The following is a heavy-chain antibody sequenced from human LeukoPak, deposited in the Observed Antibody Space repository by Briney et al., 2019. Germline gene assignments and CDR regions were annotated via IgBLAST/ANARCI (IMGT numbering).Heavy chain of an antibody. CDR3: ARGHDSSGFGAFDI. Sequence: PSETLSLTCTVSGGSISSYYWSWIRQPPGKGLEWIGYIYYSGSTNYNPSLKSRVTISVDTSKNQFSLKLSSVTAADTAVYYCARGHDSSGFGAFDIWGQGTMVTVFS. D-gene: IGHD3-22*01. CDR1: GGSISSYY. CDR2: IYYSGST. V-gene: IGHV4-59*01. J-gene: IGHJ3*02.